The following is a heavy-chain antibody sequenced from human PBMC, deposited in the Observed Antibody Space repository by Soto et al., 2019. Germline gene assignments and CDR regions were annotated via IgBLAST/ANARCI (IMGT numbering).Heavy chain of an antibody. D-gene: IGHD3-22*01. CDR1: GFTFSSYS. CDR3: ARAEYYYDSSGYLTSEDY. V-gene: IGHV3-48*02. J-gene: IGHJ4*02. CDR2: ISSSSSTI. Sequence: EVQLVESGGGLVQPGGSLRLSCAASGFTFSSYSMNWVRQAPGKGLEWVSYISSSSSTIYYADSVKGRFTISRDNAKNSLYLQMNSLRDEDTAVYYCARAEYYYDSSGYLTSEDYWGQGTLVTVSS.